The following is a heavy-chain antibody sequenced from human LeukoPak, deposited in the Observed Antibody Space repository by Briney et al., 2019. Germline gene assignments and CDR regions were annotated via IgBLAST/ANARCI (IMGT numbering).Heavy chain of an antibody. CDR2: INPNSGGT. D-gene: IGHD3-22*01. J-gene: IGHJ4*02. CDR1: GYTFTGYY. V-gene: IGHV1-2*02. CDR3: ARFSIDEEIYYDSSGYDY. Sequence: ASVKVSCKASGYTFTGYYMHWVRQAPGQGLEWMGWINPNSGGTNYAQKFQGRVTMTRDTSISTAYMELSRLRSDDTAVYYCARFSIDEEIYYDSSGYDYWGQGTLVTVSS.